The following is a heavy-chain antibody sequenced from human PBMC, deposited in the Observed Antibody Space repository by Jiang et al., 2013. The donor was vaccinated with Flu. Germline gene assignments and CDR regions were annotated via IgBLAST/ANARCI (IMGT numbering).Heavy chain of an antibody. CDR2: IYYSGST. CDR1: GGSISSGGYY. J-gene: IGHJ4*02. V-gene: IGHV4-31*03. Sequence: GLVKPSGTLSLTCTVSGGSISSGGYYWSWIRQHPGKGLEWIGYIYYSGSTYYNPSLKSRVTISVDTSKNQFSLKLSSVTAADTAVYYCARVWVQGVMRIFDYWGQGTLVTVSS. D-gene: IGHD3-10*01. CDR3: ARVWVQGVMRIFDY.